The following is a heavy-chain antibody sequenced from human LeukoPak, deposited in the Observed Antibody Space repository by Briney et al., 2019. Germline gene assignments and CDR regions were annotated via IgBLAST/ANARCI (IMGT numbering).Heavy chain of an antibody. Sequence: GESLKISCKGSGYSFTSYWIGWVRQMPGKGLEWMGIIYPGDSDTRYSPSFQGQVTISADKSIGTAYLQWSSLKASDTAMYYXARPPRYCSSTSRYLXYXXQGTXVTVS. V-gene: IGHV5-51*01. CDR2: IYPGDSDT. CDR3: ARPPRYCSSTSRYLXY. J-gene: IGHJ4*02. CDR1: GYSFTSYW. D-gene: IGHD2-2*01.